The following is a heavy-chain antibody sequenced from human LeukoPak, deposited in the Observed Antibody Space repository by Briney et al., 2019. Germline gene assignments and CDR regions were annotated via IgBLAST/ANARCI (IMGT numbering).Heavy chain of an antibody. CDR2: IRGSGRTT. J-gene: IGHJ3*02. V-gene: IGHV3-11*04. CDR3: ARDLSVRSIVVVPAANDAFDI. CDR1: GFSVNNNY. Sequence: GGSLRLSCAASGFSVNNNYMSWVRQAPGKGLEWVSVIRGSGRTTYYADSVKGRFTISRDNAKNSLYLQMNSLRAEDTAVYYCARDLSVRSIVVVPAANDAFDIWGQGTMVTVSS. D-gene: IGHD2-2*01.